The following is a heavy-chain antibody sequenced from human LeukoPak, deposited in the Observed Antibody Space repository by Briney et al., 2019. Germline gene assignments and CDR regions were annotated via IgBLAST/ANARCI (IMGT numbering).Heavy chain of an antibody. CDR2: IKQEGSET. Sequence: GGSLRLSCAASGFTFSSYWMSWVRQAPGKGLEWVANIKQEGSETYYVDSVKGRFTISRDNAKNSLYLQMNSLRAEDAAVYYCARHASGSYSYWGQGTLVTVSS. D-gene: IGHD3-10*01. CDR1: GFTFSSYW. V-gene: IGHV3-7*01. CDR3: ARHASGSYSY. J-gene: IGHJ4*02.